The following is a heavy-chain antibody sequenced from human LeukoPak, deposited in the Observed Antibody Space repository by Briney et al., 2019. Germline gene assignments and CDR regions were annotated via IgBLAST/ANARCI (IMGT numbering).Heavy chain of an antibody. J-gene: IGHJ6*03. D-gene: IGHD6-13*01. CDR1: GFTFSSYW. V-gene: IGHV3-74*01. CDR2: INSDGSST. CDR3: ARDSSSYYYYYYMDV. Sequence: GGSLRLSCAASGFTFSSYWMHWVRQAPGKGLVWVSRINSDGSSTSYADSVKGRFTISRDNAKNTLYLQMNSLRAEDTAVYYCARDSSSYYYYYYMDVWGKGTTVTISS.